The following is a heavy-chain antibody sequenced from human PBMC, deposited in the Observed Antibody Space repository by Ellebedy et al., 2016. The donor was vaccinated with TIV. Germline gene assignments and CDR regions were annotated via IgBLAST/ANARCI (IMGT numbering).Heavy chain of an antibody. CDR2: IWYDGRNE. D-gene: IGHD6-13*01. Sequence: GGSLRLSXAASGFTFSAYGMHWVRQAPGKGLEWVAVIWYDGRNEKYADSVRGRFTISRDNAKNTLYLQMDSPRAEDTAVYYCTRDANIGAAGKLWDYWGQGTLVTVSS. J-gene: IGHJ4*02. CDR1: GFTFSAYG. CDR3: TRDANIGAAGKLWDY. V-gene: IGHV3-33*01.